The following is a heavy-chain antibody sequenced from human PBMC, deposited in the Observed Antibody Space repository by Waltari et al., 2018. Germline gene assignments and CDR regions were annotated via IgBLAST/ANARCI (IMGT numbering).Heavy chain of an antibody. CDR1: GGSFSGYY. V-gene: IGHV4-34*01. J-gene: IGHJ4*02. CDR2: INHSGST. D-gene: IGHD5-18*01. Sequence: QVQLQQWGAGLLKPSETLSLTCAVYGGSFSGYYWSWIRQPPGKGLEWIGEINHSGSTTYNPSLKSRVTISVDTSKNQFSLKLSSVTAADTAVYYCARTSWIQLWPFDYWGQGTLVTVSS. CDR3: ARTSWIQLWPFDY.